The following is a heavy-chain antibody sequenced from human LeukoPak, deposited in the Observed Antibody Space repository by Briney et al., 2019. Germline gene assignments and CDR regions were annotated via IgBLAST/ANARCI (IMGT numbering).Heavy chain of an antibody. CDR1: GFTFSTYS. V-gene: IGHV3-21*01. CDR3: ARDPVAGDVFDY. J-gene: IGHJ4*02. Sequence: GGSLRLSCAASGFTFSTYSMNWVRQAPGRGLEWVSSISSSSSYIYYADSVKGRFTISRDNAKNSLYLQMNSLRAEDTAVYYCARDPVAGDVFDYWGQGTLVTLST. D-gene: IGHD6-19*01. CDR2: ISSSSSYI.